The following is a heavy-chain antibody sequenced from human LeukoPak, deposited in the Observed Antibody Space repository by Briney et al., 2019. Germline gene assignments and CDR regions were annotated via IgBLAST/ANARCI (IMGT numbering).Heavy chain of an antibody. J-gene: IGHJ4*02. Sequence: PSETLSLTCTVYGGSISSSFCSWIRQPPGKGLEWIAYMHYSGSSNYNPSLKSRVSMSLDTPKNQFSLKLSSVTAADTAVYYCARMAAAGPFDHWGQGILVTVSS. CDR2: MHYSGSS. CDR3: ARMAAAGPFDH. D-gene: IGHD6-13*01. CDR1: GGSISSSF. V-gene: IGHV4-59*08.